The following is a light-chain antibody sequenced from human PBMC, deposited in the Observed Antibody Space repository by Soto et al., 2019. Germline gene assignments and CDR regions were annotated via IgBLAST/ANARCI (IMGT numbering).Light chain of an antibody. CDR3: QQTYSTPWT. Sequence: EIVLTQSPGTLSLSPGERATLSCRASQSVSSTYLAWYQQKPGQAPRLLIYGASSRATGIPDRFSGSGSGTDFTLTINSLQPEDFATIYCQQTYSTPWTFGQGTKVEIK. CDR2: GAS. J-gene: IGKJ1*01. CDR1: QSVSSTY. V-gene: IGKV3-20*01.